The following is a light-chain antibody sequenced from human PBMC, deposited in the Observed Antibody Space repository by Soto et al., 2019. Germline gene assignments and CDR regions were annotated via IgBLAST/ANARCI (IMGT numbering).Light chain of an antibody. V-gene: IGLV2-14*01. CDR1: SSDVGGYNY. CDR3: NSYGSTSTRYV. J-gene: IGLJ1*01. CDR2: EVS. Sequence: QSALTQPASVSGSPGQSITISCTGTSSDVGGYNYVSWYQQHPGKAPKLMIYEVSNRPSGVSNRFSGSKSGNTASLTISGLQDEDDADYFCNSYGSTSTRYVFGTGTKVTVL.